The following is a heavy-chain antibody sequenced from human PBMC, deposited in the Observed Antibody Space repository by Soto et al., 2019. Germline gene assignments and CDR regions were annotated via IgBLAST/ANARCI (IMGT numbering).Heavy chain of an antibody. V-gene: IGHV3-15*01. CDR3: TTDWGWLHPDS. D-gene: IGHD3-16*01. CDR1: GFTFSDVW. CDR2: IKRKADGETT. J-gene: IGHJ4*02. Sequence: EVQLVESGGGLVKPGGSLRLSCAASGFTFSDVWMSWVRQAPGKGLEWVGRIKRKADGETTDYAAPVKGRFTISRDDSTDTLYLQMNSLKTEDTAVYYCTTDWGWLHPDSWAQGALVTVSS.